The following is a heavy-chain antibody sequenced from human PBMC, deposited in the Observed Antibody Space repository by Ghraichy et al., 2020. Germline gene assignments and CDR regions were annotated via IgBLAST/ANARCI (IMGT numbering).Heavy chain of an antibody. D-gene: IGHD1-26*01. CDR2: INFSGRP. CDR1: GGSIGDYY. J-gene: IGHJ4*02. Sequence: SETLSLTCSVSGGSIGDYYWTWIRQSPGKGLEWIGNINFSGRPNYNPSLRSRATISLDTSEKQFSLKVNSVTAADTAVYYCARWGATVDMFDFWGQGTLVTVSS. V-gene: IGHV4-59*01. CDR3: ARWGATVDMFDF.